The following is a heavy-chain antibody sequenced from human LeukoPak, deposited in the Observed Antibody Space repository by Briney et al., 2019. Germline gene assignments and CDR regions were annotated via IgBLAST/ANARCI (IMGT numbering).Heavy chain of an antibody. V-gene: IGHV3-11*06. Sequence: GGSLRLSCAASGFTFSDYYMSWIRQAPGKGLEWVSYISSSSSYTNYADSVKGRFTISRDNAKNSLYLQMSSLRAEDTAVYYCARGSVVLLWFGEPMPRDYYFDYWGQGTLVTVSS. CDR1: GFTFSDYY. J-gene: IGHJ4*02. D-gene: IGHD3-10*01. CDR2: ISSSSSYT. CDR3: ARGSVVLLWFGEPMPRDYYFDY.